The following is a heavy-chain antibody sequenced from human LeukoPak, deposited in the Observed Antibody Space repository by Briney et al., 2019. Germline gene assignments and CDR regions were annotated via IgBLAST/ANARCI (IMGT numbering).Heavy chain of an antibody. Sequence: GGSLRLSCAASGFTFNTFNMNWVRQAPGKGLEWVSSITGGGDYIYYADSVKGRFTTSRDNAKNSLSLQLNSLRVEDTAVYYCARGHYDVLAASYRWTPDYWGQGTLVTVSS. CDR2: ITGGGDYI. CDR1: GFTFNTFN. CDR3: ARGHYDVLAASYRWTPDY. V-gene: IGHV3-21*01. J-gene: IGHJ4*02. D-gene: IGHD3-9*01.